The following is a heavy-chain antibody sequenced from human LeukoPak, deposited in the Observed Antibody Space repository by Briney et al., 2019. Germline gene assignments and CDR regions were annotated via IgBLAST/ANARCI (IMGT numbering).Heavy chain of an antibody. V-gene: IGHV1-46*01. CDR3: ARDPGRYDSSSYNWFDP. Sequence: GASVKVSCKSSGYTFTSYYMHWVRQAPGQGLGWMGIINPSGGSTSYAQKFQGRVTMTRDTSTSTVYMELSSLRSEDSAVYYCARDPGRYDSSSYNWFDPWGQGTLVTVSS. J-gene: IGHJ5*02. D-gene: IGHD3-22*01. CDR2: INPSGGST. CDR1: GYTFTSYY.